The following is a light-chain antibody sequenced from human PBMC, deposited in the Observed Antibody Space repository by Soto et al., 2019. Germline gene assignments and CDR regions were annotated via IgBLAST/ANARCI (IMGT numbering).Light chain of an antibody. V-gene: IGKV3-15*01. CDR3: QQYSFWPPAT. Sequence: EIVLTQSPATLSVSPEDSATLSCRASQSVSSYLVWYQQKPGQAPRLLMYGASTRATGIPARFTGSGSGTEFTLTISSLQSEDIAVYYCQQYSFWPPATFGQGTKVEIK. CDR1: QSVSSY. J-gene: IGKJ1*01. CDR2: GAS.